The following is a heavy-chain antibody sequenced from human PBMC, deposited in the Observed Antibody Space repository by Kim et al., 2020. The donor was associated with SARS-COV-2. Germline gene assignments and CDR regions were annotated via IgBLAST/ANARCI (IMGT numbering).Heavy chain of an antibody. V-gene: IGHV1-46*01. Sequence: KFQGRVTMTRDTSTSTVYMELSNLRSEDTAVYYCARPWGSGSSARDFDYWGQGTLVTVSS. J-gene: IGHJ4*02. CDR3: ARPWGSGSSARDFDY. D-gene: IGHD1-26*01.